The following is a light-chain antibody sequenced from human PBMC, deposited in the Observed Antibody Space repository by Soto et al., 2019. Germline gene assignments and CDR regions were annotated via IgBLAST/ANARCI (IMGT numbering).Light chain of an antibody. J-gene: IGKJ4*01. CDR3: QPYNSWPLT. V-gene: IGKV3-15*01. Sequence: DIEMRQSPATLSVSLGESVTLTCRASQGIGDTLAWYQHKPGKIPRLLIYDTSTRPTGVPSRFSGSRSGAEFTLTINSLQSEDVAVYYCQPYNSWPLTFGGGTKVDIK. CDR1: QGIGDT. CDR2: DTS.